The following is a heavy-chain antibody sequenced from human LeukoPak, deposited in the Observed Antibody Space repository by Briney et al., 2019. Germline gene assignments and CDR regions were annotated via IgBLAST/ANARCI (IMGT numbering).Heavy chain of an antibody. CDR2: IIPIFGTA. J-gene: IGHJ6*03. CDR3: ARSFASSCSGGSCYSEYYYYYYMDV. Sequence: GASVKVSCKASGYTFTSYGISWVRQAPGQGLEWMGWIIPIFGTANYAQKFQGRVTITADESTSTAYMELSSLRSEDTAVYYCARSFASSCSGGSCYSEYYYYYYMDVWGKGTTVTVSS. V-gene: IGHV1-69*13. D-gene: IGHD2-15*01. CDR1: GYTFTSYG.